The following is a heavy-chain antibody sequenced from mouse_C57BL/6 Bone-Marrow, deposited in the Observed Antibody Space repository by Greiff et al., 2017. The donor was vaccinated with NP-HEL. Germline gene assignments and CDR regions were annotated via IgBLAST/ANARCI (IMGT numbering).Heavy chain of an antibody. V-gene: IGHV3-6*01. CDR2: ISYDGSN. CDR1: GYSITSGYY. D-gene: IGHD1-1*02. CDR3: AREVEAWFAY. Sequence: EVKLVESGPGLVKPSQSLSLTCSVTGYSITSGYYWNWIRQFPGNKLEWMGYISYDGSNNYNPSLKNRISITRDTSKNQFFLKLNSVTTEDTATYYCAREVEAWFAYWGQGTLVTVSA. J-gene: IGHJ3*01.